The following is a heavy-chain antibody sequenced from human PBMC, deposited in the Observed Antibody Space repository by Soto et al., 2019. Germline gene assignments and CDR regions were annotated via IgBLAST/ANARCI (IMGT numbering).Heavy chain of an antibody. J-gene: IGHJ4*02. D-gene: IGHD2-15*01. CDR1: GGTFSSYA. Sequence: QVPLVQSGAEVKKPGSSVKVSCKASGGTFSSYAISWVRQAPGQGLEWMGGIIPIFGTANYAQKFQGRVTITADESTSTAYMELSSLRSEDTAVYYCAREKTKYCSGGSCYFDYWGQGTLVTVSS. CDR3: AREKTKYCSGGSCYFDY. V-gene: IGHV1-69*01. CDR2: IIPIFGTA.